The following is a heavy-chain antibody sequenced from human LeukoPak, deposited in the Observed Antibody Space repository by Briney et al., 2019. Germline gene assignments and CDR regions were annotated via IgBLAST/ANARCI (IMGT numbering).Heavy chain of an antibody. D-gene: IGHD5-12*01. CDR2: ISSSSSTI. J-gene: IGHJ3*02. Sequence: GGSLRLSCAASGFTFSSYSMNWVRQAPGKGLEWVSYISSSSSTIYYADSVKGRFTISRDNAKNSLYLQMNSLRAEDTAVYYCARGRRLPLDAFDIWGQGTMVTVSS. CDR3: ARGRRLPLDAFDI. V-gene: IGHV3-48*04. CDR1: GFTFSSYS.